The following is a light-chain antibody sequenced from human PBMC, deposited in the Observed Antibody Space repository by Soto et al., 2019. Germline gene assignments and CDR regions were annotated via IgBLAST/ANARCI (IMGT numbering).Light chain of an antibody. V-gene: IGKV3-15*01. CDR3: QQYNNWTPMA. CDR1: QSVSSN. J-gene: IGKJ1*01. CDR2: GAS. Sequence: EIVMTQSPATLSVSPGERATLSCRASQSVSSNLAWYQQKPGQAPRLLIYGASTRATGIPARFSGSGSGTEVTLPISSLQSEDFSVYYCQQYNNWTPMAFGQGTKVEIK.